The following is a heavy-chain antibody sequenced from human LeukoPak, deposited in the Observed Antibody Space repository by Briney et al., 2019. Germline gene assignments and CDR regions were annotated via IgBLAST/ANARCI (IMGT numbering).Heavy chain of an antibody. CDR2: ISGSGGST. Sequence: GGSLRLPCAASGFTFSSYAMSWVRQAPGKGLEWVSAISGSGGSTYYADSVKGRFTISRDNSKNTLYLQMNSLRAEDTAVYYCARHDPNPYYDFWSGPTGYWGQGTLVTVSS. V-gene: IGHV3-23*01. J-gene: IGHJ4*02. D-gene: IGHD3-3*01. CDR1: GFTFSSYA. CDR3: ARHDPNPYYDFWSGPTGY.